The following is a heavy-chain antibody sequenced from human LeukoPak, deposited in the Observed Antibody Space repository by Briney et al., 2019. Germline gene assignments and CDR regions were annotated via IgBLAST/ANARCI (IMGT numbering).Heavy chain of an antibody. CDR2: MNPYRGKT. CDR1: GYTFTRYY. D-gene: IGHD3-3*01. Sequence: ASVNVSCKACGYTFTRYYIHGVRQATGQGREWMGWMNPYRGKTGYAQEFQGRVTMPRNTSISTAYMELSSLRSEDTDVYYCARRPSYYDFWSGYYPVGWFHPWGQGTLVTVSS. J-gene: IGHJ5*02. V-gene: IGHV1-8*01. CDR3: ARRPSYYDFWSGYYPVGWFHP.